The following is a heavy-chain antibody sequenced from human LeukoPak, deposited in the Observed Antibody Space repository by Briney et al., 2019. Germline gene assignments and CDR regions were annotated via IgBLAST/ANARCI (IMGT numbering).Heavy chain of an antibody. J-gene: IGHJ2*01. CDR2: IIPIFGTA. CDR1: GGTFSSYA. D-gene: IGHD3-10*01. CDR3: ARQYYYGSGSYWYFDL. V-gene: IGHV1-69*05. Sequence: SVKVSCKASGGTFSSYAISWVRQAPGQGLEWMGRIIPIFGTANYAQKFQGRVTITTDESTSTAYMELGSLRSEDTAVYYCARQYYYGSGSYWYFDLWGRGTLVTVSS.